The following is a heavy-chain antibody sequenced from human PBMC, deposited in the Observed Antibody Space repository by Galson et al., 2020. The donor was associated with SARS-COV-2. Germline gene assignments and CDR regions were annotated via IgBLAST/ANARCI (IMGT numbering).Heavy chain of an antibody. D-gene: IGHD4-17*01. CDR3: AKELKYGDYAGNFDF. J-gene: IGHJ4*02. Sequence: GGSLRLSCAASGFDFRAYGMHWVRQAPGKGLEWVALIWYNGGNKLYADSVKGRFTISRDNSKNTLYLQMDSLRAEDTALYYCAKELKYGDYAGNFDFWGQGSLVTVSS. CDR1: GFDFRAYG. V-gene: IGHV3-33*06. CDR2: IWYNGGNK.